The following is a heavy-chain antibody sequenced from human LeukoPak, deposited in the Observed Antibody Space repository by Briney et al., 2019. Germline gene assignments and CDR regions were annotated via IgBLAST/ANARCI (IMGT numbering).Heavy chain of an antibody. CDR3: ASPVGYCSSTSCLDAFDI. CDR2: IYPGDSDT. J-gene: IGHJ3*02. CDR1: GYSFTSYW. Sequence: GESLTISCKGSGYSFTSYWIGWVRQMPGKGLEWMGIIYPGDSDTRYSPSFQGQVTISADKSISTAYLQWSSLKASDTAMNYCASPVGYCSSTSCLDAFDIWGQGTMVTVPS. D-gene: IGHD2-2*01. V-gene: IGHV5-51*01.